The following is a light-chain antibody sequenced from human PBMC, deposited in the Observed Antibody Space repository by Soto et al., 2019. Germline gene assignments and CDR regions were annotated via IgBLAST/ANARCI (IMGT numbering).Light chain of an antibody. V-gene: IGLV2-11*01. Sequence: QSALTQPRSVSGSPGQSVTISCTGTSSDVGGYKYVSWYQQHPGKAPKLMIYDVSKRPSGVPDRFSGSKSGNTASLTISGLQAEDEDDYNCCSYSGNYTLVFGGGTKLTVL. CDR2: DVS. CDR3: CSYSGNYTLV. CDR1: SSDVGGYKY. J-gene: IGLJ2*01.